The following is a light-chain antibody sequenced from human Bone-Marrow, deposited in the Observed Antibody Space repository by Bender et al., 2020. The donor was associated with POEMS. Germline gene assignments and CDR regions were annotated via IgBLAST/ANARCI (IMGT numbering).Light chain of an antibody. CDR2: EVT. Sequence: QSALTQPASVSGSPGQSLTISCTGSSSEVGGYNLVSWYQQHPGKAPKLMIFEVTKRPSGVPARFSGSKSGTSASLAISDIQSEDEGDYYCSSWDDSLSGWVFGGGTKLTVL. CDR3: SSWDDSLSGWV. CDR1: SSEVGGYNL. J-gene: IGLJ3*02. V-gene: IGLV2-23*02.